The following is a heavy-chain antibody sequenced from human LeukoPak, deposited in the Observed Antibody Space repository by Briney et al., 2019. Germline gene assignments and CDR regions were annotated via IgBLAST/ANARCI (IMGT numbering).Heavy chain of an antibody. D-gene: IGHD2-2*01. CDR3: ARGWGYCSSTSCYGYFDY. CDR1: GGSFGGYY. CDR2: INHSGST. J-gene: IGHJ4*02. V-gene: IGHV4-34*01. Sequence: SETLSLTCAVYGGSFGGYYWSWIRQPPGKGLEWIGEINHSGSTNYNPSLKSRVTISVDTSKNQFSLKLSSVTAADTAVYYCARGWGYCSSTSCYGYFDYWGQGTLVTVSS.